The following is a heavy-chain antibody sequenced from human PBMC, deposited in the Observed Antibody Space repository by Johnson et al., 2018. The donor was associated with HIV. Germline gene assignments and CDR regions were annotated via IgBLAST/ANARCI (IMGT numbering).Heavy chain of an antibody. CDR3: ARDGVVVVPGGWGVFDI. J-gene: IGHJ3*02. CDR2: IRYDGSNK. Sequence: VQVLESGGGVVQPGRSLRLSCAASGFTFNTYGMHWVRQAPGKGLAWVAVIRYDGSNKYYADSVKGRVTISRDHDQNALYLQRNSLRPADTAVYYRARDGVVVVPGGWGVFDIWGLGTMVTFSS. D-gene: IGHD2-21*01. CDR1: GFTFNTYG. V-gene: IGHV3-33*08.